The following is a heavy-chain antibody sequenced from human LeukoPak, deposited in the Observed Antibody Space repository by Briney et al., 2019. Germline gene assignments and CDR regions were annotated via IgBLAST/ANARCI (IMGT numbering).Heavy chain of an antibody. V-gene: IGHV3-23*01. Sequence: PGPSLRLSCAASSFTVSTLGISSVSLAARNWLQWDSAISATGGATYCANSGKGRLTSSRDNSKNVLYLQLSSLRAEDTAIYYCAKGKQTAFLDWFDPWGQGTLVTVSS. CDR2: ISATGGAT. CDR1: SFTVSTLG. D-gene: IGHD2-21*02. J-gene: IGHJ5*02. CDR3: AKGKQTAFLDWFDP.